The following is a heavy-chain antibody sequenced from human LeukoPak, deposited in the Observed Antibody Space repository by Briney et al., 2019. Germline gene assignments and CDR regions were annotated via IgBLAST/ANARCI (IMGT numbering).Heavy chain of an antibody. Sequence: PGGSLRLSCAASGFTFSDYYMSWIRQAPGKGLEWVSYISSSGSTIYYADSVKGRFTISRDNAKNSLYLQMNSLRAEDTAVYYCAKVDAESIALPYYDFWSGYYPRSTFDYWGQGTLVTVSS. V-gene: IGHV3-11*01. CDR2: ISSSGSTI. CDR3: AKVDAESIALPYYDFWSGYYPRSTFDY. CDR1: GFTFSDYY. D-gene: IGHD3-3*01. J-gene: IGHJ4*02.